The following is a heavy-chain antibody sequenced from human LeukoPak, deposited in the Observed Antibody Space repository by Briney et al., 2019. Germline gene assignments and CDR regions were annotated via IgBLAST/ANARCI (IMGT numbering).Heavy chain of an antibody. Sequence: ASVKVSCKASGYTLTSYAMHWVRQASGQRLEWMGWITAGNGNTKYPQKFQGRVTITRDTSASTAYMELSSLRSEDTAVYYCARLESITMVRGVIKDGMDVWGKGTTVTVSS. D-gene: IGHD3-10*01. CDR1: GYTLTSYA. CDR3: ARLESITMVRGVIKDGMDV. J-gene: IGHJ6*04. CDR2: ITAGNGNT. V-gene: IGHV1-3*01.